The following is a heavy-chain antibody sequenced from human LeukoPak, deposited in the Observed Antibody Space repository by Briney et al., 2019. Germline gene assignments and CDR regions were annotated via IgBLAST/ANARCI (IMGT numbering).Heavy chain of an antibody. V-gene: IGHV1-69*01. CDR1: GGTFSSYA. Sequence: GASVKVSCKASGGTFSSYAMSWVRQAPGQGLEWMGGIIPIFGTANYAQKFQGRVTITADESTSTAYMELSSLRSEDTAVYYCARSKDSSGWLPPKYWGQGTLVTVSS. CDR3: ARSKDSSGWLPPKY. CDR2: IIPIFGTA. J-gene: IGHJ4*02. D-gene: IGHD6-19*01.